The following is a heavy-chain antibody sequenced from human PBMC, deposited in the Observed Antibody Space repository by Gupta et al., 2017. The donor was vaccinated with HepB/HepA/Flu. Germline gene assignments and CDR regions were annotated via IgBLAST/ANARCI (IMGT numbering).Heavy chain of an antibody. J-gene: IGHJ4*02. D-gene: IGHD1-26*01. CDR3: AKDIRRGSYYMGQFDY. CDR1: GFTFDAYA. CDR2: SSGDGGST. Sequence: EVQLVESGGGVVQPGWSLRLSCAASGFTFDAYAMHCVRQAPGKGLEWVSLSSGDGGSTYYADSVKGRFTISRDNSKNSLYLQMNSLRTEDTALYYCAKDIRRGSYYMGQFDYWGQGTLVTVSS. V-gene: IGHV3-43*02.